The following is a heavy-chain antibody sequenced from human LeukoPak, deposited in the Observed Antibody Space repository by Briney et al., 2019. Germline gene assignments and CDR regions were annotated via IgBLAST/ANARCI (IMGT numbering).Heavy chain of an antibody. Sequence: GGSLRLSCAASGFSVSNNHMNWVRLAPGKGLEWVSLVYSGVSTFYADSVKGRFTISTHNSQNTLYLQMNSLRVDDTAIYYCARDAYYGSGSYGMDVWGQGTTVTVSS. CDR1: GFSVSNNH. V-gene: IGHV3-53*04. CDR3: ARDAYYGSGSYGMDV. D-gene: IGHD3-10*01. J-gene: IGHJ6*02. CDR2: VYSGVST.